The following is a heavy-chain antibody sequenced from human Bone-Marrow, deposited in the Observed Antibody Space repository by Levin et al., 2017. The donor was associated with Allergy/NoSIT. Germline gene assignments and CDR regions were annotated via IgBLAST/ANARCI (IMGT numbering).Heavy chain of an antibody. J-gene: IGHJ3*01. CDR1: GFSLRSSGVG. CDR2: IFWDDDK. Sequence: SGPTLVKPTQTLTLTCTFSGFSLRSSGVGVGWIRQPPGKAPEWLALIFWDDDKRYSPSLNRRLTIAKDTSKNQVVLTMPNMDPVDTATYYCTHTRDSSGWYLAAFDLWGQGTMVTVSS. V-gene: IGHV2-5*02. D-gene: IGHD6-19*01. CDR3: THTRDSSGWYLAAFDL.